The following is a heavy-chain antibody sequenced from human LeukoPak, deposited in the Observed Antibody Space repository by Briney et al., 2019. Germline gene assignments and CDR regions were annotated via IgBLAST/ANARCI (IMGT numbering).Heavy chain of an antibody. CDR1: GYTFTGYY. CDR3: ARDEYYYDSSGYRTGLDY. J-gene: IGHJ4*02. V-gene: IGHV1-2*02. CDR2: INPNSGGT. Sequence: GASVKVSCKASGYTFTGYYMHWVRQAPGQGLEWMGWINPNSGGTNHAQTFQGRVTMTRDTSISTAYMELTSLRSDDTAVYYCARDEYYYDSSGYRTGLDYWGQGTLVTVSS. D-gene: IGHD3-22*01.